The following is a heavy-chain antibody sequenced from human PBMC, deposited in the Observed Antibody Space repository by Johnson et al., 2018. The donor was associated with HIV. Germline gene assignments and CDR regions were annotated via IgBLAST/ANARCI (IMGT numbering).Heavy chain of an antibody. CDR3: AKVGGRHDYGDYLGAFDI. CDR1: GFTVSSNY. CDR2: IYSGGST. Sequence: MLLVESGGGLVQPGGSLRLSCAASGFTVSSNYMSWVRQAPGKGLEGVSVIYSGGSTYYADSVKVRFTISRDNTKNSLYLQLNSLRAEAKAVYYCAKVGGRHDYGDYLGAFDIWGQGTMVTVSS. V-gene: IGHV3-66*02. D-gene: IGHD4-17*01. J-gene: IGHJ3*02.